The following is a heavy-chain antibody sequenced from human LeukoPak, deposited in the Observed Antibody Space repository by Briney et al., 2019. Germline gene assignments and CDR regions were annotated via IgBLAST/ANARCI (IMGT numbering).Heavy chain of an antibody. J-gene: IGHJ4*02. CDR2: IRESGAAT. Sequence: GGSLRLSCVASGFTFSNYDMSWVRQAPGKGLEWVSTIRESGAATYYADSVKGRFTISRDNSKNTVHLQMKSLRAEDTAVYYCAGRIPGRRSGPFDYWGQGTQVTVSS. CDR3: AGRIPGRRSGPFDY. D-gene: IGHD6-19*01. V-gene: IGHV3-23*01. CDR1: GFTFSNYD.